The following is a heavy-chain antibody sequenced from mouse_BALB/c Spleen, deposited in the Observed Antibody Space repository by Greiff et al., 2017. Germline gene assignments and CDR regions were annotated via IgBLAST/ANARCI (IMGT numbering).Heavy chain of an antibody. V-gene: IGHV1S137*01. D-gene: IGHD1-1*01. CDR2: ISTYYGDA. J-gene: IGHJ4*01. Sequence: QVQLQQSGAELVRPGVSVKISCKGSGYTFTDYAMHWVKQSHAKSLEWIGVISTYYGDASYNQKFKGKATMTVDKSSSTAYMELARLTSEDSAIYYCARGITTAMDYWGQGTSVTVSS. CDR3: ARGITTAMDY. CDR1: GYTFTDYA.